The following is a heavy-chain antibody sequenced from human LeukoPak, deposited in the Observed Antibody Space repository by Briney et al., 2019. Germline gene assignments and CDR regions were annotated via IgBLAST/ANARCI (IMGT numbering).Heavy chain of an antibody. Sequence: SETLSLTCTVSGGSISSYYWSWIRQPPGKGLEWIGYIYYSGSTNYNPSLKSRVTISVDTSKNQFSLKLSSVTAADTAVYYCARRAFAAAAPQRDWYFDLWGRGTLVTVSS. CDR1: GGSISSYY. V-gene: IGHV4-59*08. CDR2: IYYSGST. CDR3: ARRAFAAAAPQRDWYFDL. J-gene: IGHJ2*01. D-gene: IGHD6-13*01.